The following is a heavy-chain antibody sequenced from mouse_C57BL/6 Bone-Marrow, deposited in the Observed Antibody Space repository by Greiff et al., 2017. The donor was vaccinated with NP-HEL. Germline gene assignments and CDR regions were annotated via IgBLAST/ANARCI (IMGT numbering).Heavy chain of an antibody. CDR3: AREGDYEGAY. V-gene: IGHV1-81*01. CDR2: IYPRSGNT. CDR1: GYTFTSYG. Sequence: VQLVESGAELARPGASVKLSCKASGYTFTSYGISWVKQRTGQGLEWIGEIYPRSGNTYYNEKFKGKATLTADKSSSTAYMELRSLTSEDSAVYFCAREGDYEGAYWGQGTLVTVSA. D-gene: IGHD2-4*01. J-gene: IGHJ3*01.